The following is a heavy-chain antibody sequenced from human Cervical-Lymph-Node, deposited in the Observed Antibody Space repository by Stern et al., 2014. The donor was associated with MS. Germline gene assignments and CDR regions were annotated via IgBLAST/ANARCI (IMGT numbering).Heavy chain of an antibody. CDR3: ARACITGTTCCGVDV. V-gene: IGHV1-69*09. D-gene: IGHD1-7*01. CDR1: GGSLSSYA. Sequence: QVQLVESGAEVKKPGSSVKVSCTASGGSLSSYAISWVRQAPGQGLEWMGRIIPILGILNYAQKFQGRVTITADISTSTTYMELNSLRSEDTAVYYCARACITGTTCCGVDVWGQGTTVTVSS. J-gene: IGHJ6*02. CDR2: IIPILGIL.